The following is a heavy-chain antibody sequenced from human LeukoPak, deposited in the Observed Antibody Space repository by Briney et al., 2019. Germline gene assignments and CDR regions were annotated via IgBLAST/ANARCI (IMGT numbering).Heavy chain of an antibody. D-gene: IGHD6-13*01. CDR2: IYYSGST. CDR1: GGSISSYY. J-gene: IGHJ3*02. CDR3: ARSIAAAGEDAFDI. Sequence: ETLSLTCTVSGGSISSYYWSWIRQPPGKGLEWIGYIYYSGSTNYNSSLKSRVTISVDTSKNQFSLKLSSVTAADTAVYYCARSIAAAGEDAFDIWGQGTMVTVSS. V-gene: IGHV4-59*12.